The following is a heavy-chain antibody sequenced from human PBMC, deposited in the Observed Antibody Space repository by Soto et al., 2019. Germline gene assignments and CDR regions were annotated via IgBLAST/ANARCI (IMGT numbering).Heavy chain of an antibody. D-gene: IGHD6-19*01. J-gene: IGHJ3*02. Sequence: QVQLVESGGGVVQPGRSLRLSCAASGFTFSSYGMHWVRQAPGKGLEWVAVISYDGSNKYYADSVKGRFTISRDNSKNTLYLQMNNLRAEDTAVYYCAKERIAVAGITPGDAFDIWGQGTMVTVSS. CDR1: GFTFSSYG. CDR2: ISYDGSNK. CDR3: AKERIAVAGITPGDAFDI. V-gene: IGHV3-30*18.